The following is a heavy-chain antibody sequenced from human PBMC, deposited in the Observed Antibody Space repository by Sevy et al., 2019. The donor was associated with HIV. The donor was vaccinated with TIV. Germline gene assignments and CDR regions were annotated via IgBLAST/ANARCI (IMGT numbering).Heavy chain of an antibody. J-gene: IGHJ6*02. CDR2: ISYDGSNK. CDR1: GFTFSSYA. V-gene: IGHV3-30*04. CDR3: AREFSITIFGVVISDYYYGMDV. D-gene: IGHD3-3*01. Sequence: GGSLRLSCAASGFTFSSYAMHWVRQAPGKGLEWVAVISYDGSNKYYADSVKGRFTISRDNSKNTLYLQMNSLRAEDMAVYYCAREFSITIFGVVISDYYYGMDVWGQGTTVTVSS.